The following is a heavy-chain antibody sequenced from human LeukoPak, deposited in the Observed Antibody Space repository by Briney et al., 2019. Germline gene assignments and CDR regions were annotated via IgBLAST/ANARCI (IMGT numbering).Heavy chain of an antibody. CDR2: INPNSGGVT. Sequence: GASVKVSCKASGYTFTGYYIHWVRQAPGQGLEWMGWINPNSGGVTNYAQKFQGRVTMTRDTSISTAFMELRWLTSDDTAFYYCAREGVVARDFDYWGQGTLVTVSS. J-gene: IGHJ4*02. CDR1: GYTFTGYY. CDR3: AREGVVARDFDY. D-gene: IGHD2-15*01. V-gene: IGHV1-2*02.